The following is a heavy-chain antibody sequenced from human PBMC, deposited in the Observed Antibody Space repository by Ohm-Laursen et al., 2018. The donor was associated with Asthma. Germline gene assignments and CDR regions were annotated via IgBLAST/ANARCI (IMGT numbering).Heavy chain of an antibody. J-gene: IGHJ2*01. CDR1: GGSISSYY. CDR2: IYYSGST. Sequence: GTLSLTCTVSGGSISSYYWSWIRPPPGKGLEWIGYIYYSGSTYYNPSLKSRVTISVDTSKNQFSLKLSSVTAADTAVYYCARRNELLRSYWYFDLWGRGTLVTVSS. V-gene: IGHV4-59*01. D-gene: IGHD3-10*01. CDR3: ARRNELLRSYWYFDL.